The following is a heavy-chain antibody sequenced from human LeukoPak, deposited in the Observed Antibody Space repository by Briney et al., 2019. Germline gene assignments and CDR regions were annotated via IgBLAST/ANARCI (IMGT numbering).Heavy chain of an antibody. D-gene: IGHD3-22*01. Sequence: SETLSLTCTVSDGSINSYYWSWIRQPPGKGLEWIGYISYSGSTNYNPSLKSRVTISLDTSKSQFSLKLSSVTAADTAVYYCASGYWPLFDYWGQGTLVTVSS. CDR1: DGSINSYY. J-gene: IGHJ4*02. CDR2: ISYSGST. V-gene: IGHV4-59*01. CDR3: ASGYWPLFDY.